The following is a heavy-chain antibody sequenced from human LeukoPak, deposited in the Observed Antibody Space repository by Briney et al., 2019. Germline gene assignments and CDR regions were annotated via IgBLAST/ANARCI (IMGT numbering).Heavy chain of an antibody. V-gene: IGHV4-28*03. CDR2: IYYTGST. CDR3: ARADVLGFYI. J-gene: IGHJ3*02. D-gene: IGHD3-16*01. CDR1: GYSITSSIW. Sequence: PDTLSLTCAVSGYSITSSIWWGWIRQPPGKGLEWIGYIYYTGSTYYNPSLKRRATMSVDTSKNQYSLKLSSVTALDTAVYYCARADVLGFYIWGQGTMVTVSS.